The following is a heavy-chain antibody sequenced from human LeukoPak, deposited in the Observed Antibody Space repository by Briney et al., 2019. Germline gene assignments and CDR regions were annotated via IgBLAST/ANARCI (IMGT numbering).Heavy chain of an antibody. J-gene: IGHJ3*02. CDR3: ARATYCSSTSCYKGNAFDI. CDR1: GFTSSSYS. D-gene: IGHD2-2*02. Sequence: PGGSLRLSCAASGFTSSSYSMNWVRQAPGKGLEWVSSISSSSSYIYYADSVKGRFTISRDNAKNSLYLQMNSLRAEDTAVYYCARATYCSSTSCYKGNAFDIWGQGTMVTVSS. V-gene: IGHV3-21*01. CDR2: ISSSSSYI.